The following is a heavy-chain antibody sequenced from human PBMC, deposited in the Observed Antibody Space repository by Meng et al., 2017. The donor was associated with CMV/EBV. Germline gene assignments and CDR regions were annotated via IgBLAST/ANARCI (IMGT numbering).Heavy chain of an antibody. J-gene: IGHJ5*02. Sequence: QVTLQQWGAGMLKPSETLSLTCAVYGGYFSGYYWSWIRQPPGKGLEWIGEINHSGSTNYNPYLKSRVTISVDTSKNQFSLKLSSVTAADTAVYYCARGGNWFDPWGQGTLVTVSS. V-gene: IGHV4-34*01. CDR3: ARGGNWFDP. CDR2: INHSGST. CDR1: GGYFSGYY.